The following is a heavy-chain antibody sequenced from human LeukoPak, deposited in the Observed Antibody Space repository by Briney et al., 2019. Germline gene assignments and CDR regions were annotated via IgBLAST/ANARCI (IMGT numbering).Heavy chain of an antibody. V-gene: IGHV3-23*01. Sequence: GGSLRLSCAASGFTFSSYAISWVRQAPGKGLEWVSAISGSGGSTYYADSVKGRFTISRDNSKNTLYLQMNSLRAEDTAVYYCAKDPEPEYSSGWYNWGQGTLVTVSS. D-gene: IGHD6-19*01. CDR3: AKDPEPEYSSGWYN. CDR1: GFTFSSYA. CDR2: ISGSGGST. J-gene: IGHJ4*02.